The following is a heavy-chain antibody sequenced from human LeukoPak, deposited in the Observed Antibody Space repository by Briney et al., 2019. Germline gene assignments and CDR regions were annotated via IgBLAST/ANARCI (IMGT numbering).Heavy chain of an antibody. J-gene: IGHJ4*02. D-gene: IGHD5-24*01. CDR1: GFTFGDYE. Sequence: GGSLRLSCTASGFTFGDYEMIWVRQARGKGLEWVGFIRRKTNGGTTEYAASVKGRFAISRDDSKSIAYLEMNSLETEDTALYYCTRVFRRDGYNSIDYWGQGTLVTVSS. CDR2: IRRKTNGGTT. V-gene: IGHV3-49*04. CDR3: TRVFRRDGYNSIDY.